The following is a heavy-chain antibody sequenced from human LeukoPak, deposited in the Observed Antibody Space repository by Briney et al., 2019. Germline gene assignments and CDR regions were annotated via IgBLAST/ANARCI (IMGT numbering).Heavy chain of an antibody. J-gene: IGHJ5*02. Sequence: PSETLSLTCTGSGYSISSGYYWGWIRQSPGKGLEWIGSIDNSGSTDYNPSRKSRVTISIDTSKNQFSLKLSSVTDADTAVYYCAREYRSSWYLNWFAPSGQGTLVTVSS. CDR3: AREYRSSWYLNWFAP. CDR2: IDNSGST. D-gene: IGHD6-13*01. CDR1: GYSISSGYY. V-gene: IGHV4-38-2*02.